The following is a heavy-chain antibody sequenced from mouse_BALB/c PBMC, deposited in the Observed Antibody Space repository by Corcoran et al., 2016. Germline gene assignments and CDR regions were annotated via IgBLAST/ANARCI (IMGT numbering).Heavy chain of an antibody. D-gene: IGHD1-1*01. CDR3: AGDYYGYGYFEG. V-gene: IGHV12-3*02. J-gene: IGHJ1*01. Sequence: QMQLQESGPGLVKPSQSLFLACSITGFPITSGYYWIWIRQSPGKPLEWMGYITHSGETFYNPSLQSPISITRETSKNQFFRKFNSVTTEDTAMYYGAGDYYGYGYFEGGCAGSTVTVAA. CDR1: GFPITSGYY. CDR2: ITHSGET.